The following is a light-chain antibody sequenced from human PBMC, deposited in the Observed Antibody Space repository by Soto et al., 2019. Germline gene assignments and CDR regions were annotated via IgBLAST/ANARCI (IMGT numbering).Light chain of an antibody. J-gene: IGKJ5*01. V-gene: IGKV3-11*01. CDR3: QQRYTLAPIT. CDR2: DAF. CDR1: QSVNTY. Sequence: EIVLTQSPATLSLSPGERATLSCRASQSVNTYLAWYQQKPGQAPRLLIYDAFNRATGIPARFSGSGSGTDFTLTISSLETEDSAVYYCQQRYTLAPITFGQGTRLEIK.